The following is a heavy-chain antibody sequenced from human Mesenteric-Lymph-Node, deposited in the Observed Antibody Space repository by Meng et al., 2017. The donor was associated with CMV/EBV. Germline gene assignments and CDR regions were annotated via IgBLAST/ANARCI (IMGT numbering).Heavy chain of an antibody. V-gene: IGHV3-23*03. CDR2: IYSGGSST. Sequence: GESLKISCAASGFTFDDYGMSWVRQVPGKGLEWVSVIYSGGSSTYYADSVKGRFTISRDNSKNTLYLQMNSLRAEDTAVYYCARAKDYDFWSGFGYYYYGMDVWGQGTTVTVSS. CDR1: GFTFDDYG. D-gene: IGHD3-3*01. CDR3: ARAKDYDFWSGFGYYYYGMDV. J-gene: IGHJ6*02.